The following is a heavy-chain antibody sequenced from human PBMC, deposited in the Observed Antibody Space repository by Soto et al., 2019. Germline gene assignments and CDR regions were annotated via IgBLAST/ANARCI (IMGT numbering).Heavy chain of an antibody. Sequence: QVQLVQSGAEVKKPRSSVKVSCKASGGTFSSYSINWVRQAPGQGLEWMGAIIPIFGTANYAQKFQGRVTITADESTSTAYMELSSLRSEDTAVYYCARDGGRHSGGIDYWGQGTLVTVSS. D-gene: IGHD1-26*01. CDR2: IIPIFGTA. CDR1: GGTFSSYS. J-gene: IGHJ4*02. CDR3: ARDGGRHSGGIDY. V-gene: IGHV1-69*01.